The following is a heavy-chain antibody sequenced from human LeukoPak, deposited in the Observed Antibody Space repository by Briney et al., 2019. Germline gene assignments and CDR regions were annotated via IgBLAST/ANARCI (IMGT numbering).Heavy chain of an antibody. CDR3: ARSDWRYNWFDP. CDR1: GGSFSGYY. J-gene: IGHJ5*02. Sequence: SETLSLTRAVYGGSFSGYYWSWIRQPPGKGLEWIGEINHSGSTNYNPSLKSRVTISVDTSKNQFSLKLSSVTAADTAVYYCARSDWRYNWFDPWGQGTLVTVSS. D-gene: IGHD3-3*01. V-gene: IGHV4-34*01. CDR2: INHSGST.